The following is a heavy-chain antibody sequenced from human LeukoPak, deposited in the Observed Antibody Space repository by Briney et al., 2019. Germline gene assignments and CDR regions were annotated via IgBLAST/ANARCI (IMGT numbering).Heavy chain of an antibody. J-gene: IGHJ4*02. CDR2: INPNSGGT. V-gene: IGHV1-2*02. D-gene: IGHD1-26*01. CDR3: ARDSTFVRGWELLKDY. Sequence: GASVKVSCKASGYTFTGYYMHWVRQAPGQGLEWMGWINPNSGGTNYAQKFQGRVTMTRDTSISTAYMELSRLRSDDTAVYYCARDSTFVRGWELLKDYWGQGTLVTVSS. CDR1: GYTFTGYY.